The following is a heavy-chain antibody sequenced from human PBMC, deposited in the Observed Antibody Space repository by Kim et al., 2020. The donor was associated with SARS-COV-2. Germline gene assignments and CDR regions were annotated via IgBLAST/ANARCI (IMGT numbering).Heavy chain of an antibody. V-gene: IGHV3-43*02. CDR3: AKGQYYDSSGLDY. J-gene: IGHJ4*02. Sequence: GGSLRLSCAASGFIFDDYPMHWVRQGPGKGLEWVSLISGDTFNTYYSDSVRGRFTISRDNRRNSLYLQMDSLRAEDTALYYCAKGQYYDSSGLDYWGQGTLITVSS. CDR2: ISGDTFNT. D-gene: IGHD3-22*01. CDR1: GFIFDDYP.